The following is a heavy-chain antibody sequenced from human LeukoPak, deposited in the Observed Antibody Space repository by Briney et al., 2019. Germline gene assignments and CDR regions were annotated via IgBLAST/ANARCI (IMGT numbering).Heavy chain of an antibody. CDR2: INPSGGST. D-gene: IGHD3-22*01. CDR1: GYTFTSYY. J-gene: IGHJ2*01. CDR3: AIPDPHYYDSSGYYKRGYWYFDL. V-gene: IGHV1-46*01. Sequence: AXXXXSCKASGYTFTSYYMHWVRQAPGQGLEWMGIINPSGGSTNYAQKFQGRVTMTRDKYKSTVYMELSSLRSEDTAVYYCAIPDPHYYDSSGYYKRGYWYFDLWGRGTLVTVSS.